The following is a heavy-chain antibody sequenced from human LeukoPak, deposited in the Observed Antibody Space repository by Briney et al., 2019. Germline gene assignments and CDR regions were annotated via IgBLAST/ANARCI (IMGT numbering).Heavy chain of an antibody. CDR2: SSGSGGST. CDR1: GFTFSDYA. D-gene: IGHD3-22*01. Sequence: GGSLRLSCAASGFTFSDYAMTWVRQAPGKGLEWVSTSSGSGGSTYYTHSVKGRFTISRDNSKNTLYLQMNSLRAEDTAVYYCAKGHYYDNSGYDYWGQGTLVTVSS. J-gene: IGHJ4*02. CDR3: AKGHYYDNSGYDY. V-gene: IGHV3-23*01.